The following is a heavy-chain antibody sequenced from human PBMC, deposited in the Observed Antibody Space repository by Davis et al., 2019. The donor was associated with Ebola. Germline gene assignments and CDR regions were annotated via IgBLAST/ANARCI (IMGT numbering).Heavy chain of an antibody. CDR2: IYHSGST. V-gene: IGHV4-38-2*02. CDR1: GYSISSGYY. D-gene: IGHD5-24*01. Sequence: MPLETLSLTCTVSGYSISSGYYWGWIRQPPGKGLEWIGSIYHSGSTYYNPSLKSRVTISVDTSKNQFSLKLSSVTAADTAVYYCTRGGVRWHFDYWGQGTLVTVSS. CDR3: TRGGVRWHFDY. J-gene: IGHJ4*02.